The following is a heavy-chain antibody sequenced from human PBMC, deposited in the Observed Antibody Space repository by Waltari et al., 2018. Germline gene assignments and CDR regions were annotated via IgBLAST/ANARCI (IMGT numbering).Heavy chain of an antibody. D-gene: IGHD2-2*01. CDR2: INHSGST. CDR1: GGSFSGYY. Sequence: QVQLQQWGAGLLKPSETLSLTCAVYGGSFSGYYWSWIRQPPGKGPEWIGEINHSGSTNYNPSLKSRVTISVDTSKNQFSLKLSSVTAADTAVYYCARATDCSSTSCYSYYYYYGMDVWGQGTTVTVSS. J-gene: IGHJ6*02. V-gene: IGHV4-34*01. CDR3: ARATDCSSTSCYSYYYYYGMDV.